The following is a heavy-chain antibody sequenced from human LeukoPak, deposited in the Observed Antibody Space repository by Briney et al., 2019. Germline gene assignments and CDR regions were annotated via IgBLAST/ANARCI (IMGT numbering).Heavy chain of an antibody. V-gene: IGHV4-39*07. D-gene: IGHD1-26*01. CDR3: ARDRRIVGARNAFDI. Sequence: SETLSLTCTVSGASISNSNYYWGWIRQPPGKGLEWIGTIYNSGSTYYNPSLKSRVTISVDTSKNQFSLKLSSVTAADTAVYYCARDRRIVGARNAFDIWGQGTMVTVSS. CDR1: GASISNSNYY. J-gene: IGHJ3*02. CDR2: IYNSGST.